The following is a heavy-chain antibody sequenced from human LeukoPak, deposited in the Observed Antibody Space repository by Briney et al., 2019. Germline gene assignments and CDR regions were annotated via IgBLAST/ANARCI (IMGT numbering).Heavy chain of an antibody. J-gene: IGHJ4*02. CDR3: AKRSPYYFDY. Sequence: PGGSLRLSCAASGFTFSSYATSWVRQAPGKGLEWVSTSGSAGNTYYADSVKGRFTISRDNSKNTLYLQMNSLRAEDTAVYYCAKRSPYYFDYWGQGTLVTVSS. V-gene: IGHV3-23*01. CDR1: GFTFSSYA. CDR2: SGSAGNT.